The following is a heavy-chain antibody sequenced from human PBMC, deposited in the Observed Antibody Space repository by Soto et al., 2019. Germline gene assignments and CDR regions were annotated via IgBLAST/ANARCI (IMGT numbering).Heavy chain of an antibody. V-gene: IGHV1-8*01. CDR3: ARGVSYDYIWGSYRRLADAFDI. D-gene: IGHD3-16*02. CDR2: MNPNSGNT. J-gene: IGHJ3*02. Sequence: GASVKVSCKASGYTFTSYDINWVRQATGQGLEWMGWMNPNSGNTGYAQKFQGRVTMTRNTSISTAYMELSSLRSEDTAVYYCARGVSYDYIWGSYRRLADAFDIWGQGTMVIV. CDR1: GYTFTSYD.